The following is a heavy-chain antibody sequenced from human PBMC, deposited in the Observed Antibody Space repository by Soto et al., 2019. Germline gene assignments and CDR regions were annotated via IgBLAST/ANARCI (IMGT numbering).Heavy chain of an antibody. J-gene: IGHJ6*02. V-gene: IGHV1-69*06. D-gene: IGHD3-10*01. Sequence: QVQLVQSGAEMKKPGSSVKVSCKASGGTFSTYTISWVRQAPGQGLEWMGGLIPIFGAANYPQKFQGRVTITADKSTNIAYMELSSGRSEDTAVYYCGRGGGQGDVWGQGTTVIVS. CDR2: LIPIFGAA. CDR3: GRGGGQGDV. CDR1: GGTFSTYT.